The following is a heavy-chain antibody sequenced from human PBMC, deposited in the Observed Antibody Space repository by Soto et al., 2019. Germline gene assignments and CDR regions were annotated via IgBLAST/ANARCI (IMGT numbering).Heavy chain of an antibody. CDR2: ISSSSSYI. J-gene: IGHJ4*02. Sequence: LRLSCAASGFTFSSYSMNWVRQAPGKGLEWVSSISSSSSYIYYADSVKGRFTISRDNAKNSLYLQMNSLRAEDTAVYYCANLSGYSSGGTDYWGQGTLGTVSS. CDR3: ANLSGYSSGGTDY. V-gene: IGHV3-21*01. CDR1: GFTFSSYS. D-gene: IGHD6-19*01.